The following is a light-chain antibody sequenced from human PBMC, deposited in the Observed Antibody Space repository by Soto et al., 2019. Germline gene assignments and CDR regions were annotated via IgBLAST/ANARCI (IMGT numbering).Light chain of an antibody. V-gene: IGKV1-12*01. J-gene: IGKJ5*01. CDR3: QQRSNCPIT. CDR1: QGISTW. CDR2: GAS. Sequence: EIQMTQSPSSVSASFGDRLSITCGASQGISTWLAWYQQKAGKAPNLLIYGASNLHSGVPSRFSGSGSGTDFTLTISSLEPEDFAVYYCQQRSNCPITFGQGTRLEI.